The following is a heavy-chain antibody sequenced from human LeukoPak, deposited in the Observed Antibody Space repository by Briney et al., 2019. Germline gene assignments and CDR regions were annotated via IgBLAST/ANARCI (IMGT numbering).Heavy chain of an antibody. V-gene: IGHV4-34*01. CDR1: GGSFSAYY. Sequence: SETLSLTCAVYGGSFSAYYWTWIRQPPGKGLERIGEINHSGSTNYNPSLKSRVTISIDTSKNHFSLKLSSVTAADTAVYYCAREVGYCGGDCYLYFDYWGQGTLVTVSS. J-gene: IGHJ4*02. CDR2: INHSGST. CDR3: AREVGYCGGDCYLYFDY. D-gene: IGHD2-21*02.